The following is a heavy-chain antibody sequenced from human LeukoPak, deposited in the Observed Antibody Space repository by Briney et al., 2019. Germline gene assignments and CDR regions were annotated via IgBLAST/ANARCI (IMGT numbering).Heavy chain of an antibody. CDR3: AKIGEITIFGVVIIRSGLDYYMDV. D-gene: IGHD3-3*01. J-gene: IGHJ6*03. CDR2: VSSGVGST. Sequence: GGSLRLSCAASGFIFSSYAMTWVRQAPGKGLEWVSSVSSGVGSTYYADSVKGRFTIFRDNSKNTLYLQMNSLRAEDTAVYYCAKIGEITIFGVVIIRSGLDYYMDVWGKGTTVTVSS. V-gene: IGHV3-23*01. CDR1: GFIFSSYA.